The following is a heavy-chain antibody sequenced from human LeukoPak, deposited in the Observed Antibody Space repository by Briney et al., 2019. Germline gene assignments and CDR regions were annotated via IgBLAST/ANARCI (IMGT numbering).Heavy chain of an antibody. D-gene: IGHD2/OR15-2a*01. CDR2: IHYSGGT. V-gene: IGHV4-39*01. CDR3: ARQDTSMPTDY. CDR1: GGSISSRSYY. Sequence: SETLSLTCTVSGGSISSRSYYWGWIRQPPGKELEWIGSIHYSGGTYYNPSLKSRVTISVDTSKNQFSLKLSSVTAADTAVYYCARQDTSMPTDYWGQGTLVTVSS. J-gene: IGHJ4*02.